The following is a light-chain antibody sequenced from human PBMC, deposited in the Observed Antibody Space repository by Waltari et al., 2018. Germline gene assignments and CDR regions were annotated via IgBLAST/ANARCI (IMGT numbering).Light chain of an antibody. J-gene: IGKJ1*01. CDR3: MQATYWPWT. CDR2: KVS. V-gene: IGKV2-30*02. Sequence: DVVMTQSPLSLPVTLGQPASIPCRSSQSLVHSSGNTYLSWFQQRPGQSPRRLIYKVSNRDSGVPDRFSGSGSGTDFTLKISRVEAEDVGVYYCMQATYWPWTFGQGTKVEIK. CDR1: QSLVHSSGNTY.